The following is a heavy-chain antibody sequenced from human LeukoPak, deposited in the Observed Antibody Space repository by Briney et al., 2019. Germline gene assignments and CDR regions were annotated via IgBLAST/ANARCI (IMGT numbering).Heavy chain of an antibody. J-gene: IGHJ4*02. CDR1: GFTFSSYA. V-gene: IGHV3-23*01. Sequence: GGSLRLSCAASGFTFSSYAMSWVRQAPGKGLEWVSAISGSGGSTYYADSVKGRFTISRDNSKNTLYLQMDSLRAEDTAVYYCAKVVRSSGWYDYWGQGTLVTVSS. CDR3: AKVVRSSGWYDY. CDR2: ISGSGGST. D-gene: IGHD6-19*01.